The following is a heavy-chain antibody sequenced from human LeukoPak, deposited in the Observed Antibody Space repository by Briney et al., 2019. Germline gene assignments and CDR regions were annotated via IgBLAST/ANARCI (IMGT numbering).Heavy chain of an antibody. CDR2: INHTVST. CDR1: GGSFSGYY. Sequence: SETLSLTCAVCGGSFSGYYWSWVSQPPGKGLEWIGEINHTVSTNYNPSLNSPVTISVATSTTPFSLKLRSVPAADTAVYYCSRGLGIAVAGTPIYYWGQGTLVTVSS. V-gene: IGHV4-34*01. D-gene: IGHD6-19*01. CDR3: SRGLGIAVAGTPIYY. J-gene: IGHJ4*02.